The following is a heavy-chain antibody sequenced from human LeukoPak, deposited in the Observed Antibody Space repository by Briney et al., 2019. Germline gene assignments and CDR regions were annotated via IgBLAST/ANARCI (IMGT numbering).Heavy chain of an antibody. Sequence: QPGGSLRLSCAASGFTFSSYSMNWVRQAPGKGLEWVSYISSSSRTIYYADSVKGRFTISRDNAKNSLYLQMNSLRAEDTAVYYCARGPLGYYDSSGYFDYWGQGTLVTVSS. CDR3: ARGPLGYYDSSGYFDY. D-gene: IGHD3-22*01. V-gene: IGHV3-48*01. CDR1: GFTFSSYS. CDR2: ISSSSRTI. J-gene: IGHJ4*02.